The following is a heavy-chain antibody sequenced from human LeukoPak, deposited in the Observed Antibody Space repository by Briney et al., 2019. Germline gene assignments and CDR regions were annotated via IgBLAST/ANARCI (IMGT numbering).Heavy chain of an antibody. CDR2: ISWNSGSI. CDR3: AADSRCTSTSCNYAFDI. J-gene: IGHJ3*02. Sequence: GGSLRLSCAASGFTFDDYAMHWVRQAPGRGLEWVSGISWNSGSIGYADSVKGRFTISRDNAKNSLYLQMNSLRAEDTAVYYCAADSRCTSTSCNYAFDIWGQGTMVTVSS. D-gene: IGHD2-2*01. V-gene: IGHV3-9*01. CDR1: GFTFDDYA.